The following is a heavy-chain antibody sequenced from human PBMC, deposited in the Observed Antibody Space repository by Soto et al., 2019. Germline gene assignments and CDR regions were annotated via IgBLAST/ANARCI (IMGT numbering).Heavy chain of an antibody. V-gene: IGHV3-23*01. CDR3: SRNTSGRQGSTLDI. CDR1: GSTFSSSA. CDR2: ISGSGSVT. Sequence: LRLSCAASGSTFSSSAMTWVRQAPGKGLEWVSAISGSGSVTYYTSSVRGRFTISRDNSRNTLYLQMNNLRAEDTAVYYCSRNTSGRQGSTLDIWGQGTMVTVSS. D-gene: IGHD6-19*01. J-gene: IGHJ3*02.